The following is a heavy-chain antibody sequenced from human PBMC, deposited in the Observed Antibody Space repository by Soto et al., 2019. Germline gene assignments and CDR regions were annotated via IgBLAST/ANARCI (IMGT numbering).Heavy chain of an antibody. CDR2: IIPIFGTA. Sequence: QVQLVQSGAEVKKPGSSVKVSCKASGGTFSSYAISWVRQAPGQGLEWMGGIIPIFGTANYAQKFQGRVTITADESTSTAYMELSSLRSEDTAVYYCARAESIAARPRLYDYYGMDVWGQGTTVTVSS. V-gene: IGHV1-69*01. CDR1: GGTFSSYA. J-gene: IGHJ6*02. CDR3: ARAESIAARPRLYDYYGMDV. D-gene: IGHD6-6*01.